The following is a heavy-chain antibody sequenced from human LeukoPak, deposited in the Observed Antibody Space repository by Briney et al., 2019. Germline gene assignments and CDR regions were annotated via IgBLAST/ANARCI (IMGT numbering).Heavy chain of an antibody. CDR1: GFTFNNYA. CDR2: VSGSGAIA. V-gene: IGHV3-23*01. D-gene: IGHD1-26*01. CDR3: ARAQVGYNWFDP. J-gene: IGHJ5*02. Sequence: GGSLRLSCAASGFTFNNYAMSWVRQAPGKGLEWVSTVSGSGAIAYYTDSDKGRFTISRDNSKNTLYLQMDSLRAEDTAVYYCARAQVGYNWFDPWGQGTLVTVSS.